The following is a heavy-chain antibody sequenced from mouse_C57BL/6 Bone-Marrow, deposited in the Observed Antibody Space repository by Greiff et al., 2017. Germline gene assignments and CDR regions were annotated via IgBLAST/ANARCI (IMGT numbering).Heavy chain of an antibody. CDR1: GFTFSSYA. CDR3: TRAPNWYFDV. J-gene: IGHJ1*02. V-gene: IGHV5-9-1*02. CDR2: ISSGGDYI. Sequence: EVKLVESGEGLVKPGGSLKLSCAASGFTFSSYAMSWVRQTPEKRLEWVAYISSGGDYIYYADTVKGRFTISRDNARNTLYLQRSSLKSEDTAMYYCTRAPNWYFDVWGTGTTVTVSS.